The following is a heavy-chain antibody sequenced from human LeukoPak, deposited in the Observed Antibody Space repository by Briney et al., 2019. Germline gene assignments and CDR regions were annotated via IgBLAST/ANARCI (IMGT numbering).Heavy chain of an antibody. CDR1: GGTFSSYA. V-gene: IGHV1-69*13. CDR3: ARGKDYDFWSGDYYYYYYMDV. D-gene: IGHD3-3*01. Sequence: ASVKASCKASGGTFSSYAISWVRQAPGQGLEWMGGIIPIFGTANYAQKFQGRVTITADEFTSTAYMELSSLRSEDTAVYYCARGKDYDFWSGDYYYYYYMDVWGKGTTVTVSS. CDR2: IIPIFGTA. J-gene: IGHJ6*03.